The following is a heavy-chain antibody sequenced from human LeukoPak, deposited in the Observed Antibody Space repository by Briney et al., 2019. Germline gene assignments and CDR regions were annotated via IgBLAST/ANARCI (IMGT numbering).Heavy chain of an antibody. D-gene: IGHD3-16*01. Sequence: SETLSLTCTVSGGSISSSSYYWGWIRQPPGKGLEWIGSIYYSGSTYSNPSLKSRVTISVDTSKNQFSLKLTSVTAADTAVYYCARGGTLRTFDYWGQGTLVTVSS. CDR1: GGSISSSSYY. V-gene: IGHV4-39*07. J-gene: IGHJ4*02. CDR2: IYYSGST. CDR3: ARGGTLRTFDY.